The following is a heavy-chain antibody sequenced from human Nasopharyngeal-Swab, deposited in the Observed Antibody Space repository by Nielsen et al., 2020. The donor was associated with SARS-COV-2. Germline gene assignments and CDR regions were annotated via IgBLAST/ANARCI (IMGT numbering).Heavy chain of an antibody. Sequence: GESLKISCAASGFTFSGSAMHWVRQASGKGLEWVGRIRSKANSYATAYAAPVKGRFTISRDDSKNTAYLQMNSLKTEDTAVYYCTRRAESGDDAFDIWGQGTMVTVSS. CDR2: IRSKANSYAT. J-gene: IGHJ3*02. CDR1: GFTFSGSA. V-gene: IGHV3-73*01. D-gene: IGHD3-10*01. CDR3: TRRAESGDDAFDI.